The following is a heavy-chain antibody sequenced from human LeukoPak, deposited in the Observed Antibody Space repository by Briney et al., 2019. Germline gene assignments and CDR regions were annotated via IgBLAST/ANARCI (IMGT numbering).Heavy chain of an antibody. D-gene: IGHD2/OR15-2a*01. CDR3: ARAHNTGTFDY. Sequence: GSLRLSCAASGFTFSSYAMSWIRQPPGKGLEWIGYIYYSGSTNYNPSLKSRVTISVDTSKNQFSLKLSSVTAADTAVYYCARAHNTGTFDYWGQGTLVTVSS. J-gene: IGHJ4*02. CDR2: IYYSGST. CDR1: GFTFSSYA. V-gene: IGHV4-59*01.